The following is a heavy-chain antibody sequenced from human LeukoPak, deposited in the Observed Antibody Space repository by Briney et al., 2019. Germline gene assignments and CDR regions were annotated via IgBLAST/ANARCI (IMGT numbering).Heavy chain of an antibody. V-gene: IGHV1-46*01. D-gene: IGHD2-15*01. CDR2: INPSGGST. Sequence: ASVKVSCKASGYTFSGFYIHWVRQAPGQGLEWMGIINPSGGSTSYAQKFQGRVTMTRDMSTSTVYMELSSLRSEDTAVYYCARASEFHGVVAAGGAFDIWGQGTMVTVSS. CDR3: ARASEFHGVVAAGGAFDI. CDR1: GYTFSGFY. J-gene: IGHJ3*02.